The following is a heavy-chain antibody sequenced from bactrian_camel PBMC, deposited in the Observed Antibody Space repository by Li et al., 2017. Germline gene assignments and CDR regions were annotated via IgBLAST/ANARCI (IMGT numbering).Heavy chain of an antibody. CDR2: IDDDGAT. J-gene: IGHJ4*01. CDR1: GYYSSYC. D-gene: IGHD3*01. V-gene: IGHV3S1*01. Sequence: VQLVESGGDSVQAGGALRLSCVVSGYYSSYCLGWFRQAPGKEREGVAAIDDDGATTYADSVMGRFTISRDNAKNMLYLQMNSLKPEDTAMYYCTKDRSYGTRNWVQSTRGQGTQVTVS. CDR3: TKDRSYGTRNWVQST.